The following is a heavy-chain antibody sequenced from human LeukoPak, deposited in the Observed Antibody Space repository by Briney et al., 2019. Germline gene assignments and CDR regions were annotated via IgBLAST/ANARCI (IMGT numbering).Heavy chain of an antibody. V-gene: IGHV3-7*01. D-gene: IGHD3-16*01. J-gene: IGHJ4*02. CDR1: GLTFNSHW. CDR3: VTGGGAY. CDR2: INEDGSEK. Sequence: GGSLRLSCAATGLTFNSHWMSWVRQAPGKGPEWVAMINEDGSEKNYVDSVKGLFTISRENAKNSRYLQMNNLRAEDMGVYYCVTGGGAYWGQGTLVTVS.